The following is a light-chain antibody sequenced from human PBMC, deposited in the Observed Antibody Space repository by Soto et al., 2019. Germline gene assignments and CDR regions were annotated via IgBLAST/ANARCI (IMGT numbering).Light chain of an antibody. CDR2: GAS. CDR1: QSVSSN. J-gene: IGKJ2*01. CDR3: QQDNNWPPIT. V-gene: IGKV3-15*01. Sequence: EIVMTQSPATLSVSPGERATLSCRASQSVSSNLAWYQQKPGQAPRLLIYGASTRATGIPARFSGSGSGKEFTLTISSLQSEDCAVYYCQQDNNWPPITFGQGTKLEIK.